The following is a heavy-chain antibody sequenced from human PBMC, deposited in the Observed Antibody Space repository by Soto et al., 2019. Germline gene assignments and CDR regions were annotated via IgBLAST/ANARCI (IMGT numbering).Heavy chain of an antibody. CDR1: GFTFSTYA. V-gene: IGHV3-23*01. CDR2: ISASGDNS. J-gene: IGHJ4*02. CDR3: AEGGDWSFNFVD. Sequence: GRSLRLSCAASGFTFSTYAMSWVRQAPGKGLEWVVGISASGDNSYYADSVKGRFTISRDNSKGILYLQMNNLRAEDTAVYYCAEGGDWSFNFVDWGQGRLDLVS. D-gene: IGHD2-21*01.